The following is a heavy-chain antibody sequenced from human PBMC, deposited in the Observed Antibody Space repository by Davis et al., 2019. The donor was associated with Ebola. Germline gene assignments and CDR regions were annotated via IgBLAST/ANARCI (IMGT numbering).Heavy chain of an antibody. J-gene: IGHJ4*02. CDR1: GYSFTSYW. V-gene: IGHV5-10-1*01. Sequence: KVSCKGSGYSFTSYWISWVRQMPGKGLEWMGRIDPSDSYTNYSPSFQGHVTISADKSISTAYLQWSSLKASDTAMYYCARRVVGATTGDDYWGQGTLVTVSS. CDR2: IDPSDSYT. CDR3: ARRVVGATTGDDY. D-gene: IGHD1-26*01.